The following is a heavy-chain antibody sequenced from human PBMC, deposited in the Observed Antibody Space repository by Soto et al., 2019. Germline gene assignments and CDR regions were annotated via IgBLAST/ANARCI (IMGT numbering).Heavy chain of an antibody. CDR2: IYSGGST. Sequence: GGSLRLSCAASGFTVSSNYMSWVRQAPGKGLEWVSVIYSGGSTYYADSVKGRFTISRDNSKNTLYLQMNNLRAEDTAVYYCARDRVYGSGKDYYYYYGMDVWGQGTTVTVSS. J-gene: IGHJ6*02. D-gene: IGHD3-10*01. CDR1: GFTVSSNY. V-gene: IGHV3-53*01. CDR3: ARDRVYGSGKDYYYYYGMDV.